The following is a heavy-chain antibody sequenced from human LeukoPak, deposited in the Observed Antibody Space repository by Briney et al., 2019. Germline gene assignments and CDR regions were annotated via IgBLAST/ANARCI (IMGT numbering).Heavy chain of an antibody. Sequence: ASVKVSCKASGYTFTGYYMHWVRQAPGQGLEWMGWINPNSGGTNYAQKFQGRVTMTRDTSISTAYVELSRLRSDDTAVYYCARDDYHDSSGYGGPWGQGTLVTVSS. CDR1: GYTFTGYY. CDR2: INPNSGGT. J-gene: IGHJ5*02. D-gene: IGHD3-22*01. CDR3: ARDDYHDSSGYGGP. V-gene: IGHV1-2*02.